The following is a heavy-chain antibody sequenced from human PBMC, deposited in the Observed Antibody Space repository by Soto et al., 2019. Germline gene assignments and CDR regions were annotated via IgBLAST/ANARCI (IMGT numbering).Heavy chain of an antibody. CDR2: MSPDSGNA. D-gene: IGHD1-1*01. J-gene: IGHJ4*02. Sequence: QVQVVQSRAEVKKPGASVKVSCRTSGYTFTDYDINWVRQAPGQGLEWMGWMSPDSGNAGYAQQFQGRVTMTSDTYISTSYMELRSLTSEDPAMYYCEVTTGYWGQGTMVTVSS. V-gene: IGHV1-8*01. CDR3: EVTTGY. CDR1: GYTFTDYD.